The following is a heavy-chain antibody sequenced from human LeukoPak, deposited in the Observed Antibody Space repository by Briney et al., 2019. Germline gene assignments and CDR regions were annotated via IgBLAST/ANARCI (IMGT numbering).Heavy chain of an antibody. D-gene: IGHD3-10*01. CDR3: ARGLFRITMVRGVMFDY. V-gene: IGHV4-39*07. CDR2: INHSGST. J-gene: IGHJ4*02. Sequence: SETLSLTCTVSGGSISSGDYYWSWIRQPPGKGLEWIGEINHSGSTNYNPSLKSRVTISVDTSKNQFSLELSSVTAADTAVYYCARGLFRITMVRGVMFDYWGQGTLVTVSS. CDR1: GGSISSGDYY.